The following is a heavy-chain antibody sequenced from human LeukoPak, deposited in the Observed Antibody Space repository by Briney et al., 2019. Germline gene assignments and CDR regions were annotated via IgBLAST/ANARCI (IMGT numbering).Heavy chain of an antibody. J-gene: IGHJ4*02. Sequence: SQTLSLTCAISGDSVSSNSAAWNWVRQSQSRGLEWLGRTYYRSKWYNEYSVSVRSRIAINPDTSKNQLSLQLDSATPEDTAVYYCTREKDYIGFDYWGQGTLVTVSS. CDR1: GDSVSSNSAA. CDR3: TREKDYIGFDY. CDR2: TYYRSKWYN. D-gene: IGHD4-11*01. V-gene: IGHV6-1*01.